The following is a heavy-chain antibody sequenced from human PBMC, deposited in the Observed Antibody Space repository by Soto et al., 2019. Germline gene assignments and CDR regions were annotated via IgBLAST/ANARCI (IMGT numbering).Heavy chain of an antibody. D-gene: IGHD4-17*01. J-gene: IGHJ6*02. V-gene: IGHV1-69*06. Sequence: QVQLVQSGAEVKKPGSSVKVSCKASGGTFSSYAISWVRQAPGQGLEWMGGIIPIFGTANYAQKFQGRVTITADKSTRTAYMELSSLGSEDTAVYYCARDAPELVAGCYGDYVALNPFYYFYGMVVWGQGTTVTVSS. CDR2: IIPIFGTA. CDR3: ARDAPELVAGCYGDYVALNPFYYFYGMVV. CDR1: GGTFSSYA.